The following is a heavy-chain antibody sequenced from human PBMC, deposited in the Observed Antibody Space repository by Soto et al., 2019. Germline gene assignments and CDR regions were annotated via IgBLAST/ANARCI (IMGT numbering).Heavy chain of an antibody. CDR3: ARGNHRWLPLWYFDL. J-gene: IGHJ2*01. CDR2: IIPIFGTV. CDR1: GGTFSNYP. D-gene: IGHD5-12*01. Sequence: QVQLVQSGAEVKKPGSSVKVSCKASGGTFSNYPISWVRQAPGQGLEWMGGIIPIFGTVNYAQKFQGRVTTTAADSTSTAYVELSSLRSEDTAVYYCARGNHRWLPLWYFDLWGRGPLVTVSS. V-gene: IGHV1-69*12.